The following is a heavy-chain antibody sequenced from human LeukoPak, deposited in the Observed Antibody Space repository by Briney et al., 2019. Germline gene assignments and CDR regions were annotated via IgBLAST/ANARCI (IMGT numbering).Heavy chain of an antibody. CDR2: INPNSGGT. CDR1: GYTFTGYY. J-gene: IGHJ1*01. Sequence: ASVKVSCKASGYTFTGYYMHWVRQAPGQGLEWMGWINPNSGGTNYAQKFQGRVTMTRDTSISTAYMELSRLRSDDTAVYYCARDPNPRYYDSTGFQHWGQGTPVTVSS. V-gene: IGHV1-2*02. CDR3: ARDPNPRYYDSTGFQH. D-gene: IGHD3-22*01.